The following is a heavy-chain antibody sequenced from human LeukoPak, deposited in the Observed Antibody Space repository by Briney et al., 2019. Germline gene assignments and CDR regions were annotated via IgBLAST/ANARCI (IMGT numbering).Heavy chain of an antibody. CDR2: VDAEDGEI. CDR3: ATTLRGWYLDV. J-gene: IGHJ6*03. Sequence: GATVKISCKSSGYTITPHYMHWVRHAPRKGLERVGGVDAEDGEIIYAEKFQGRLTISADTSTATGFMELSSLESEDTAMYYCATTLRGWYLDVWGKGTTVIVTS. CDR1: GYTITPHY. V-gene: IGHV1-69-2*01. D-gene: IGHD6-19*01.